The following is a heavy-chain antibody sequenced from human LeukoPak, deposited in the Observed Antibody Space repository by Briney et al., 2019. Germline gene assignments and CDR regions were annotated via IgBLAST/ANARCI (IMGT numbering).Heavy chain of an antibody. V-gene: IGHV4-59*01. J-gene: IGHJ4*02. D-gene: IGHD1-26*01. CDR3: AKTPRSYRTFDY. CDR2: IYYSGST. Sequence: SETLSLTCTVSGGSISTYYWSWIRQPPGKGLEWIGYIYYSGSTNYNPSLKSRVTISVDTSKNQFSLKLSSVTAADTAVYYCAKTPRSYRTFDYWGQGTLVTVSS. CDR1: GGSISTYY.